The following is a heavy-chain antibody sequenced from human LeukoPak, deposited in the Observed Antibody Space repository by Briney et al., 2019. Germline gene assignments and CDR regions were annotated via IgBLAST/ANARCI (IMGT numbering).Heavy chain of an antibody. J-gene: IGHJ4*02. CDR3: SGHCSGGSCSSSDY. Sequence: GGSLRLSCAASGFTFSSYGMHWVRQAPGKGLEWVAFIRYDGSNKYYADSVKGRFTISRDNSKNTLYLQMNSLRAEDTAVYYCSGHCSGGSCSSSDYWGQGTLVTVSS. CDR2: IRYDGSNK. CDR1: GFTFSSYG. V-gene: IGHV3-30*02. D-gene: IGHD2-15*01.